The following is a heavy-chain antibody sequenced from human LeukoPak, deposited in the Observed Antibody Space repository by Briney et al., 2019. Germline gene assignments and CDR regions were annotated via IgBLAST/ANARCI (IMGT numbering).Heavy chain of an antibody. CDR3: ARDEVAAAGSLGLDY. CDR2: INPNSGGT. J-gene: IGHJ4*02. V-gene: IGHV1-2*02. D-gene: IGHD6-13*01. CDR1: GYTFTGYY. Sequence: ASVKVSCKASGYTFTGYYMHWVRRAPGRGLEWMGWINPNSGGTNYAQKFQGRVTMTRDTSISTAYMELSRLRSDDTAVYYCARDEVAAAGSLGLDYWGQGTLVTVSS.